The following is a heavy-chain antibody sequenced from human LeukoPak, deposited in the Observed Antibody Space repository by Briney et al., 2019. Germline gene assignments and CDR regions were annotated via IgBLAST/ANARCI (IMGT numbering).Heavy chain of an antibody. Sequence: GGSLRLSCAASGFTFSRYWMHWVRQAPGKGLVWVSRINGDGSTRSYADSVKGGFTISRDNAKNTLYLQMNSLRAEDTAVYYCATGNYYDSRGYYTFGHWGQGTLVTVS. J-gene: IGHJ1*01. CDR2: INGDGSTR. CDR1: GFTFSRYW. D-gene: IGHD3-22*01. V-gene: IGHV3-74*01. CDR3: ATGNYYDSRGYYTFGH.